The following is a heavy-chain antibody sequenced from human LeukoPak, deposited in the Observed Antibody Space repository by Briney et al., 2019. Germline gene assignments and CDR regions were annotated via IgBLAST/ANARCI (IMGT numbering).Heavy chain of an antibody. CDR3: ARVAGRGLVDY. D-gene: IGHD6-19*01. J-gene: IGHJ4*02. CDR2: IYYSGST. V-gene: IGHV4-59*01. CDR1: GGSIGSYY. Sequence: SETLSLTCTVSGGSIGSYYWSWIRQPPGKGLEWIGYIYYSGSTNYNPSLKSRVTISVDTSKNQFSLKLSSVTAADTAVYYCARVAGRGLVDYWGRGTLVTVSS.